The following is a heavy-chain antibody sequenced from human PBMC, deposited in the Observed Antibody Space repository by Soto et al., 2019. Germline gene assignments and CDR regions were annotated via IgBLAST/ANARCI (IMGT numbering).Heavy chain of an antibody. CDR3: ARVHTYYYYSGSFDY. Sequence: GASMKVSCKASGYTFTGYYLHWLRQAPGQGLEWMGWINPNNGDTNYAQNFQGRVTMTRDTSISTAYMELSGLRSDDTAVYYCARVHTYYYYSGSFDYWGQGTLVTVSS. V-gene: IGHV1-2*02. CDR2: INPNNGDT. J-gene: IGHJ4*02. CDR1: GYTFTGYY. D-gene: IGHD2-15*01.